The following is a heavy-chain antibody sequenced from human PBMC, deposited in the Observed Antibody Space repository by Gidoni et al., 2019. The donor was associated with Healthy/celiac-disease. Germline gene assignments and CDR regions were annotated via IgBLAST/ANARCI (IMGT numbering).Heavy chain of an antibody. V-gene: IGHV3-23*01. CDR2: VSGSGGRT. Sequence: EVQLLESGGGLVQPGGSLRLSCAASGFTFSYYAMTWVRQAPGKGLEWVSSVSGSGGRTYYADSVKGRFTFSRDNSRNTLYLQMNSLRAEDTAVYYCAKDVRPYYDRPYHFDYWGQGILVTVSS. D-gene: IGHD3-22*01. CDR3: AKDVRPYYDRPYHFDY. CDR1: GFTFSYYA. J-gene: IGHJ4*02.